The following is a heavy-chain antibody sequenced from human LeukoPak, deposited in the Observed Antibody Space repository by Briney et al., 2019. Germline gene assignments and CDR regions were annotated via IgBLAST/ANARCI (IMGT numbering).Heavy chain of an antibody. D-gene: IGHD3-16*01. CDR1: GFTFSTYW. CDR2: MNGDGTTT. Sequence: GGSLRLSCAASGFTFSTYWMCWVRQAPGRGLVWVSLMNGDGTTTSYADSVKGRFTISRDNAKNTLYLEMNSLRAEDTAVYYCARGNRGSYDYWGQGTLVTVSS. J-gene: IGHJ4*02. V-gene: IGHV3-74*01. CDR3: ARGNRGSYDY.